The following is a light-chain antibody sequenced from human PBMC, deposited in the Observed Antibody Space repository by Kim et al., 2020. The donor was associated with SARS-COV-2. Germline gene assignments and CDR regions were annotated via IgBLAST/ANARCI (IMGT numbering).Light chain of an antibody. Sequence: DIQMTQSPSSLSASVGDRVTITCRASQSISSYLNWYQQIPGNTPKLLIYAASILQSGVPSRFSGSGSGTDFTLTISCLQPEDFATYYCQQSHSTPLTFGGGTKVDIK. CDR2: AAS. CDR1: QSISSY. V-gene: IGKV1-39*01. J-gene: IGKJ4*01. CDR3: QQSHSTPLT.